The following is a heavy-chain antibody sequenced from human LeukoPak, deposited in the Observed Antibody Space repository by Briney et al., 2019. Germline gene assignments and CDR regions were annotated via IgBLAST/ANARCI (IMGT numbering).Heavy chain of an antibody. CDR2: IYYSGST. CDR3: ARERRGLLDY. CDR1: GGSISNYY. Sequence: SETLSLTCTVSGGSISNYYWSWIRQPPGKGLEWIGYIYYSGSTNYNPSLKSRVTISVDTSKNQFSLKLSSVTAADTAVYYCARERRGLLDYWGRGTLVTVSS. V-gene: IGHV4-59*01. J-gene: IGHJ4*02. D-gene: IGHD2-15*01.